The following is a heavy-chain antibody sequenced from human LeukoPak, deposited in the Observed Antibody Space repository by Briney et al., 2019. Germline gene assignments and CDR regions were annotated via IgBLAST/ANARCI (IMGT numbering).Heavy chain of an antibody. V-gene: IGHV3-7*03. J-gene: IGHJ4*02. CDR1: GFTFSNYW. D-gene: IGHD4-17*01. Sequence: GGSLRLSCAASGFTFSNYWTTWVRQAPGKGLEWVANIKKDGSEQYYVDSVKGRFTISRDNAKDSLYLQMNSLRAEDTAVYFCATQAYGDFRYWGQGTLVTVSS. CDR3: ATQAYGDFRY. CDR2: IKKDGSEQ.